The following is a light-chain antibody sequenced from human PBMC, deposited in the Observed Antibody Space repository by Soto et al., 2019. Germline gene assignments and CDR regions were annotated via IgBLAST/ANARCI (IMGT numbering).Light chain of an antibody. Sequence: EIVLTQSPGTLSLSPGERATLSCRASQSVSSNNLAWYQQRPGQAPRVVIYGASTRATGIPERFSGSGSGTDFTLTIIRLEHEDFAVYYCQQYGRSPFTFGPGTKVDIK. CDR2: GAS. CDR1: QSVSSNN. V-gene: IGKV3-20*01. J-gene: IGKJ3*01. CDR3: QQYGRSPFT.